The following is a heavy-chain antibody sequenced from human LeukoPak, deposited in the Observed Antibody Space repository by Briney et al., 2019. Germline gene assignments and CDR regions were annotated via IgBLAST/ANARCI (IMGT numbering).Heavy chain of an antibody. V-gene: IGHV3-15*01. CDR2: IKTKTGDGTT. D-gene: IGHD3-10*01. CDR3: ATEWFFSGSGTTERPDD. CDR1: GVTFNNAW. J-gene: IGHJ4*02. Sequence: GGSLRLSCAASGVTFNNAWVSWVRQAVGKGLEWVGRIKTKTGDGTTDYAAPVKGRFTISRDESRNTVYLQMNSLKTEDTAVYYCATEWFFSGSGTTERPDDWGQGTLVTVSS.